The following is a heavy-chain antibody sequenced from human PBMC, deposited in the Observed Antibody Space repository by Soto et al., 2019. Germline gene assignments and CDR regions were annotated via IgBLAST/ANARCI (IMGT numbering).Heavy chain of an antibody. CDR2: IIPIFGTA. Sequence: SVKVSCKASGGTFSSYAISCVRQAPGQGLEWMGGIIPIFGTANYAQKFQGRVTITADKSTSTAYMELSSLRSEDTAVYYCARAPYYYDSSGYYFDAFDIWGQGTMVTVSS. CDR3: ARAPYYYDSSGYYFDAFDI. D-gene: IGHD3-22*01. J-gene: IGHJ3*02. V-gene: IGHV1-69*06. CDR1: GGTFSSYA.